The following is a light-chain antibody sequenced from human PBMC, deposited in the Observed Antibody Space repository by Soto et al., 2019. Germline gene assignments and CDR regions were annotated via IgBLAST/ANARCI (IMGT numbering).Light chain of an antibody. J-gene: IGKJ1*01. CDR2: KAS. Sequence: DIPMTQSPSTLSASVGDRVTITCRASQSISSWLAWYQRKPGKAPKLLIYKASTLENEVPSRFSGSGSGTEFTLTISSLQPDDFATYYCQHYNSYQGTFGQGTKVDIK. CDR1: QSISSW. V-gene: IGKV1-5*03. CDR3: QHYNSYQGT.